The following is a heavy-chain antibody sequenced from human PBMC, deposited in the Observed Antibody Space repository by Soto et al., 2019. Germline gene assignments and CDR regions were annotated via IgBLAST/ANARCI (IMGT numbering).Heavy chain of an antibody. D-gene: IGHD6-19*01. V-gene: IGHV3-11*01. Sequence: QVQLVESGGGLVKPGWSLRLTCAASGFTSSDYYMSWIRQAPGKGLEWISYISNSGVTIHYADSVKGRFTISRDNAKNSLHLQMNSLRDDDTAVYYCASQIGSSGWYSDAFDIWGQGTVVTVSS. J-gene: IGHJ3*02. CDR1: GFTSSDYY. CDR2: ISNSGVTI. CDR3: ASQIGSSGWYSDAFDI.